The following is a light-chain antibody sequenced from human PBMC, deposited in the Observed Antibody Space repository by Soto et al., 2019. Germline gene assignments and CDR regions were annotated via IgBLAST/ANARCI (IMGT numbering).Light chain of an antibody. CDR2: GAS. V-gene: IGKV3-15*01. CDR3: QQYNNWPHT. J-gene: IGKJ2*01. CDR1: QSVSSN. Sequence: EIVMTQSPATLSVSPGERATLSCRASQSVSSNLAWYQQKPGQAPRLLIYGASTRATGIPARFSGSGSGTKFTLTLSSLQSEDFAVYYCQQYNNWPHTFGQGTKLEIK.